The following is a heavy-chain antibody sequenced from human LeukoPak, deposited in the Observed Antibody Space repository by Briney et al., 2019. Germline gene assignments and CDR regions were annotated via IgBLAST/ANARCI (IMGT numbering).Heavy chain of an antibody. D-gene: IGHD2-15*01. Sequence: SETLSLTCSVSGVSISNYYWSWIRQPAGKGLEWIGYIYYSGSTNYNPSLKSRVTISVDTSKNQFSLKLSSVTAADTAVYYCARTGCSGGNCYYYFYGMDVWGQGTTVTVSS. J-gene: IGHJ6*02. CDR2: IYYSGST. CDR3: ARTGCSGGNCYYYFYGMDV. CDR1: GVSISNYY. V-gene: IGHV4-59*08.